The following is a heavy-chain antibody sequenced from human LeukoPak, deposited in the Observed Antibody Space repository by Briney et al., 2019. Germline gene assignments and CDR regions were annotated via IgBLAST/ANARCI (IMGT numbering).Heavy chain of an antibody. Sequence: PSETLSLTCAVSGYSISSSYYWGWIRQPPGKGLEWIGSICHSGSTYYNPSLKSRVTISVDTSKTQFSLKLSSVTAADTAVYYCARHHLPPVANWYFDLWGRGTPVTVSS. CDR3: ARHHLPPVANWYFDL. CDR1: GYSISSSYY. CDR2: ICHSGST. D-gene: IGHD1-14*01. V-gene: IGHV4-38-2*01. J-gene: IGHJ2*01.